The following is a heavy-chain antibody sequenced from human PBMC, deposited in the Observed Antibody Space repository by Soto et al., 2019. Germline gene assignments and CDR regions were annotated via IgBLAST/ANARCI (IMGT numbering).Heavy chain of an antibody. CDR1: GYRFTSYW. J-gene: IGHJ6*02. V-gene: IGHV5-51*01. Sequence: GESLKISCKGSGYRFTSYWISWVRQMPGKGLEWMGRIDPSDSDTRYSPSFQGQVTISADKSISTAYLQWSSLKASDTAMYYCARLPPKVGATRGHYYYYGMDVWGQGTTVTVSS. CDR3: ARLPPKVGATRGHYYYYGMDV. CDR2: IDPSDSDT. D-gene: IGHD1-26*01.